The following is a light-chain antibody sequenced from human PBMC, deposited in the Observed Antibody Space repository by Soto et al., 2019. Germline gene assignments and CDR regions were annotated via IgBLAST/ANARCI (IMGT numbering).Light chain of an antibody. CDR2: AAS. CDR3: QKSNSAPFT. J-gene: IGKJ3*01. Sequence: DIRMTQSPSSLSASVGDRVAITCRASQGISNYLAWYQQKPGKVPKLLIYAASTLQSGVPSRFSGSGSGTDFTLTISSLQPEDVATYYCQKSNSAPFTFGPGTKVDIK. V-gene: IGKV1-27*01. CDR1: QGISNY.